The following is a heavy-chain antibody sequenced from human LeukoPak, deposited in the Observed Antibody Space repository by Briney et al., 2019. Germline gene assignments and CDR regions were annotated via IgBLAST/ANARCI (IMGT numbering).Heavy chain of an antibody. J-gene: IGHJ4*02. CDR1: GGSISSGGYS. CDR2: IYHSGST. Sequence: PSQTLSLTCAVSGGSISSGGYSWSWIRQPPGKGLEWIGYIYHSGSTNYNPSLKSRVTISVDRSKNQFSLKLSSVTAADTAVYYCARYYYTLSGYFDYWGQGTLVTVSS. CDR3: ARYYYTLSGYFDY. D-gene: IGHD3-10*01. V-gene: IGHV4-30-2*01.